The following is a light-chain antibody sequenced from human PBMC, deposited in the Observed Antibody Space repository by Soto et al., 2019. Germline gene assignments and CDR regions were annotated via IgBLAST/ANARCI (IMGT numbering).Light chain of an antibody. V-gene: IGKV3-15*01. J-gene: IGKJ4*01. CDR2: DAS. CDR3: QQYDNWPPLT. Sequence: EIVMTQSPATLSVSPGERATLSCRASQSVSTQFAWYQHKPGQAPRLLIYDASTRATGIPARFSGSGSGTEFTLTISSLQSGDFAVYYCQQYDNWPPLTFGGGTKVEIK. CDR1: QSVSTQ.